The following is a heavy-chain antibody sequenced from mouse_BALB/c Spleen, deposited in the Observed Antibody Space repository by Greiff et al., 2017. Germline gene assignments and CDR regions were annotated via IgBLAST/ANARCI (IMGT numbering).Heavy chain of an antibody. J-gene: IGHJ2*01. V-gene: IGHV14-3*02. Sequence: VQLKQSGAELVKPGASVKLSCTASGFNIKDTYMHWVKQRPEQGLEWIGRIDPANGNTKYDPKFQGKATITADTSSNTAYLQLSSLTSEDTAVYYCASPYYYGSSPDYWGQGTTLTVSS. CDR2: IDPANGNT. CDR1: GFNIKDTY. D-gene: IGHD1-1*01. CDR3: ASPYYYGSSPDY.